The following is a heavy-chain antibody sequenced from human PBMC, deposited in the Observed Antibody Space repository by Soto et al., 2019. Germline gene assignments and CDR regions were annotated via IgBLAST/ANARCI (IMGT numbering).Heavy chain of an antibody. CDR3: AKDRGSSGWYSFNWFDP. V-gene: IGHV3-23*01. D-gene: IGHD6-19*01. J-gene: IGHJ5*02. CDR2: ISGSGGST. CDR1: GFTFSSYA. Sequence: GGSLRLSCAASGFTFSSYAMSWVRQAPGKGLEWVSAISGSGGSTYYADSVKGRFTISRDNSKNTLYLQMNSLRAEDTAVYYCAKDRGSSGWYSFNWFDPWGQGTLVTVSS.